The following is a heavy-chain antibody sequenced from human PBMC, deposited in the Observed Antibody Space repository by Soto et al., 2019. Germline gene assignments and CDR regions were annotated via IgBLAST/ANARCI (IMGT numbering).Heavy chain of an antibody. J-gene: IGHJ5*02. CDR3: ARMIPAAGSWFDP. CDR2: INHSGST. D-gene: IGHD6-13*01. Sequence: PSETLSLTCAVYGGSFSGYYWSWIRQPPGKGLEWIGEINHSGSTNYNPSLKSRVTISVDTSKNQFSLKLSSVTAADTAVYYCARMIPAAGSWFDPWGQGTLVTVSS. V-gene: IGHV4-34*01. CDR1: GGSFSGYY.